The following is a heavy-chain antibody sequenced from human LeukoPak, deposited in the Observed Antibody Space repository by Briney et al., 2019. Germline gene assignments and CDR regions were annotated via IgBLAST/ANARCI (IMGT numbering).Heavy chain of an antibody. Sequence: SETLSLTCTVSGGSISSDYWSWIRQPPGKGLEWIGYIYYSGSTNYNPSLKSRVTISVDTSKNQSSLKLSSVTAADTAVYYCARTVSPRWNCGGDCYSWYYYYYYMDVWGKGTTVTVSS. CDR3: ARTVSPRWNCGGDCYSWYYYYYYMDV. CDR1: GGSISSDY. J-gene: IGHJ6*03. CDR2: IYYSGST. V-gene: IGHV4-59*01. D-gene: IGHD2-21*02.